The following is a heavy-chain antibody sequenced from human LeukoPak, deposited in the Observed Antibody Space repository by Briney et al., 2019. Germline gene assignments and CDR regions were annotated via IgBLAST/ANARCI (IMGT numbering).Heavy chain of an antibody. CDR2: IYYSGST. J-gene: IGHJ5*02. V-gene: IGHV4-59*01. CDR3: ARRVTIFGYDPNWFDP. Sequence: SETLSLTCTVSGGSISSYYWSWIRQPPGKGLEWIGYIYYSGSTNYNPSLKSRVTISVDTSKNQFSLKLSSVTAADTAVYYCARRVTIFGYDPNWFDPWGQGTLVTVSS. CDR1: GGSISSYY. D-gene: IGHD3-3*01.